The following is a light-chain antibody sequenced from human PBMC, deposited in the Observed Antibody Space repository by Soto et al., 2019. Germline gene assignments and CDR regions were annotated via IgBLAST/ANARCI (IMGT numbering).Light chain of an antibody. V-gene: IGKV1-39*01. CDR2: DAS. J-gene: IGKJ2*01. Sequence: DIQMTQSPASLSASVGERVTITCRASQTISTYLNWYQQKPGQAPRLLIYDASSRLSGVPARFSGSGSGTDFTLTIASLQPEDFSTYYCQQSDSTPYTFGQGTKVDI. CDR1: QTISTY. CDR3: QQSDSTPYT.